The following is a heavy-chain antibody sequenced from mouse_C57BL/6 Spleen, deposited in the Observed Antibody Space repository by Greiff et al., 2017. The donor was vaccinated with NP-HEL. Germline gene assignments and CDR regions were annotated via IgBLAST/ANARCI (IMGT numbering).Heavy chain of an antibody. CDR3: AMDGSSSPFDY. D-gene: IGHD1-1*01. Sequence: QVQLQQPGAELVRPGSSVKLSCKASGYTFTSYWMHWVKQRPIQGLEWIGNIDPSDSETHYNQKFKDKATLTVDKSSITAYMPLVSLTSEDSAVYSVAMDGSSSPFDYWGQGTTLTVSS. J-gene: IGHJ2*01. V-gene: IGHV1-52*01. CDR2: IDPSDSET. CDR1: GYTFTSYW.